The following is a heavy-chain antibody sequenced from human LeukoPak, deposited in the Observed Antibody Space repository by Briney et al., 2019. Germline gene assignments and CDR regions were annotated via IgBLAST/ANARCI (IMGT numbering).Heavy chain of an antibody. CDR1: GGSFRGYY. J-gene: IGHJ4*02. CDR2: INHSGST. V-gene: IGHV4-34*01. Sequence: PETLSLTCAVYGGSFRGYYWSWIRQPPGKGLEWIGEINHSGSTNYNPSLKSRVTISVDTSKNQFSLKLSSVTAADTAVYYCASGSGYVDYWGQGTLVTVSS. CDR3: ASGSGYVDY. D-gene: IGHD3-22*01.